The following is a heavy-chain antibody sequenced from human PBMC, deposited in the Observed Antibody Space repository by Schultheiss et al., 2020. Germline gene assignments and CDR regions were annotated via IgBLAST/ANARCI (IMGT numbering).Heavy chain of an antibody. CDR3: ARNSYSNYEEGYYYYYYGMDV. Sequence: ASVKVSCKASGSTFTGYYMHWVRQAPGQGLEWMGWINPNSGGTNYAQKFQGRVTMTRDTSISTAYMELSRLRSDDTAVYYCARNSYSNYEEGYYYYYYGMDVWGQGTTVTISS. CDR2: INPNSGGT. J-gene: IGHJ6*02. V-gene: IGHV1-2*02. D-gene: IGHD4-11*01. CDR1: GSTFTGYY.